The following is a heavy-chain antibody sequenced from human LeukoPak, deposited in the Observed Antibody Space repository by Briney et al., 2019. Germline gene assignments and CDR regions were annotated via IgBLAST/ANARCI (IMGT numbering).Heavy chain of an antibody. J-gene: IGHJ4*02. CDR2: INPHNGGT. V-gene: IGHV1-2*02. CDR3: ARVILNLEVGTLREVFDY. CDR1: GDTFTAHY. Sequence: GASVKVSCKASGDTFTAHYMHWVRQAPGQGLEWMGWINPHNGGTNYAQKFQGRVTMTRDTSISTAYMELSRLRSDDTAVYYCARVILNLEVGTLREVFDYWGQGTLVTVSS. D-gene: IGHD3-3*01.